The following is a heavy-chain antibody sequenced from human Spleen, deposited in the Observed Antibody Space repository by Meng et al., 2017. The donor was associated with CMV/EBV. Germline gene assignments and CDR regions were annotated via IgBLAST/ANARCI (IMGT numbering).Heavy chain of an antibody. J-gene: IGHJ4*02. Sequence: GFTFSNDWMHWVRQAPGKGLVWVSRISGDGSITSYADSVKGRFTISRDNAKNTLYLQVNSLRDEDTAVYYCARVGAASYDFWSVSDYWGQGTLVTVSS. CDR3: ARVGAASYDFWSVSDY. CDR1: GFTFSNDW. CDR2: ISGDGSIT. V-gene: IGHV3-74*01. D-gene: IGHD3-3*01.